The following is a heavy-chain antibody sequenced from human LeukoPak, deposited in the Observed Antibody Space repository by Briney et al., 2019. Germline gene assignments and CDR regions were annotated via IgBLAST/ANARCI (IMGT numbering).Heavy chain of an antibody. J-gene: IGHJ5*02. Sequence: SETQSLTCAVSGYSISSGYYWGWILQPPGKGLAWLGSIYHSGSTYYNPSLKSRVTISVDTSKNQFSLKLSSVTAADTAVYYCASVYSYGRIYQNRSDPWGQGTLVTVSS. CDR2: IYHSGST. V-gene: IGHV4-38-2*01. CDR1: GYSISSGYY. CDR3: ASVYSYGRIYQNRSDP. D-gene: IGHD5-18*01.